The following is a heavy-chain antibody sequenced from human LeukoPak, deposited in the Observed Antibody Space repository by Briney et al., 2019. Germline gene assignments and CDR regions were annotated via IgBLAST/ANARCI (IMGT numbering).Heavy chain of an antibody. CDR3: ARLYGSGSYYNY. D-gene: IGHD3-10*01. J-gene: IGHJ4*02. CDR2: INHSGST. Sequence: SETLSLTCTVYGGSFSGYYWSWIRQPPGQGLEWVGEINHSGSTNYNPSLKSRVTTSVDTSKNQFSLKLSSVTAADTAVYYCARLYGSGSYYNYWGREPWSPSPQ. CDR1: GGSFSGYY. V-gene: IGHV4-34*01.